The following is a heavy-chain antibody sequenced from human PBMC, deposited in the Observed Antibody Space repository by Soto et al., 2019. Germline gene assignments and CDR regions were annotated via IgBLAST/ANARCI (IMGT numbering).Heavy chain of an antibody. V-gene: IGHV2-5*02. CDR1: GFSLSSYGMG. CDR3: AHAGDYDLLTFDH. J-gene: IGHJ4*02. D-gene: IGHD4-17*01. CDR2: IYWDDDK. Sequence: QITLKESGPTLVRPAQTLTLTCGFSGFSLSSYGMGVAWIRQPPGKALEWLALIYWDDDKRYSPSLKDRLAISKDTSSNQVVLTITNMDPADTATYVCAHAGDYDLLTFDHWGPGTLVTVSS.